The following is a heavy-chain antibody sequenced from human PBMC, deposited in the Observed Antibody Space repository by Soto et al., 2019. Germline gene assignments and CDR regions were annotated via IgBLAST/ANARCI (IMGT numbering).Heavy chain of an antibody. CDR2: ISSSSSYI. J-gene: IGHJ5*02. CDR1: GFTFSSYS. Sequence: EVQLVESGGGLVKPGGSLRLSCAASGFTFSSYSMNWVRQAPGKGLEWVSSISSSSSYIYYADSVKGRFTISRDNAKNSLYLQMNSLRAEDTAVYYCARGTPHYYDSSGPFDPWGQGTLVTVSS. V-gene: IGHV3-21*01. D-gene: IGHD3-22*01. CDR3: ARGTPHYYDSSGPFDP.